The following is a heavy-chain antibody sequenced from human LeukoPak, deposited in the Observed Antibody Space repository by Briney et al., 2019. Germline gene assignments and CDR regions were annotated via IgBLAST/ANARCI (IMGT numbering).Heavy chain of an antibody. CDR3: ARGAGQLVGGYYYYGMDV. Sequence: ASVKVSCKASGYTFTSYGISWVRQAPGQGLEWVGWISAYNGNTNYAQKLQGRVTMTTDTSTSTAYMELRSLRSDDTAVYYCARGAGQLVGGYYYYGMDVWGQGTTVTVSS. V-gene: IGHV1-18*01. CDR2: ISAYNGNT. J-gene: IGHJ6*02. D-gene: IGHD6-6*01. CDR1: GYTFTSYG.